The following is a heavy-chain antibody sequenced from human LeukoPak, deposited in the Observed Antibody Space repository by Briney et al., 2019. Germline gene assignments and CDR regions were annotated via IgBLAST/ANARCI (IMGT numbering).Heavy chain of an antibody. CDR1: GYTFTNYD. J-gene: IGHJ3*01. CDR3: ASDTSHTGGYYYREDAFDV. V-gene: IGHV1-8*01. CDR2: MNPNSGNT. Sequence: ASVKVSCKASGYTFTNYDINWVRQATGQGLEWMGWMNPNSGNTGYAQKFQGRVTMTRNTSISTAYMELNSLTSEDTAVYYCASDTSHTGGYYYREDAFDVWGQGTMVTVSS. D-gene: IGHD3-22*01.